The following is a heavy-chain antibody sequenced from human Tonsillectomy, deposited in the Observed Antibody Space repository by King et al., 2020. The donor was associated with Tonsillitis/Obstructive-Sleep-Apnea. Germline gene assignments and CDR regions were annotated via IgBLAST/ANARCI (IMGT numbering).Heavy chain of an antibody. D-gene: IGHD2-15*01. V-gene: IGHV1-69*10. CDR1: GGTFSTYA. CDR3: ARGDCSGGSCYSDWFDT. J-gene: IGHJ5*02. CDR2: IIPLLGIA. Sequence: IQLVQSGAEVKKPGSSVKVSCKASGGTFSTYAINWVRQAPGQGLEWMGGIIPLLGIANYAQKFQGRVTISADKSTSTAYMDLSSLRSEDTAVYYCARGDCSGGSCYSDWFDTWGQGTLVTVSS.